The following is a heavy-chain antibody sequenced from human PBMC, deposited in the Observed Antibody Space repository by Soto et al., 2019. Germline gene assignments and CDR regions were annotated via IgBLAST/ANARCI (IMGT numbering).Heavy chain of an antibody. V-gene: IGHV4-30-2*01. CDR2: IYHSGST. CDR1: GGSISIGGYS. CDR3: ARADRNYEGWFDP. Sequence: SETLSLTCAVSGGSISIGGYSWSCMRQPPGKGLEWIGYIYHSGSTYYNPSLKSRVTISVDRSKNQFPLKLSSVTAADTAVYYCARADRNYEGWFDPWGQGTLVTVSS. D-gene: IGHD1-7*01. J-gene: IGHJ5*02.